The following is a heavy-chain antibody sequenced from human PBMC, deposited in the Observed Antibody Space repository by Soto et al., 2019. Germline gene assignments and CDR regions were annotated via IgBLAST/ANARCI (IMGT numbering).Heavy chain of an antibody. CDR1: GFTFSDYY. Sequence: EVKLVESGGGLVQPGGSLRLSCAASGFTFSDYYMDWVRQVPGKGLEWVSRSRNKANSYNTEYAASVKDRFSISRDNSKDSMYLQMNSLKTEDTAVYYCARDTGGSYDYWGQGALVTVSS. J-gene: IGHJ4*02. V-gene: IGHV3-72*01. D-gene: IGHD1-26*01. CDR2: SRNKANSYNT. CDR3: ARDTGGSYDY.